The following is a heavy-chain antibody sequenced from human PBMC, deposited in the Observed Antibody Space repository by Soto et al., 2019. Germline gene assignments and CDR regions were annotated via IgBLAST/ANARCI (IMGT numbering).Heavy chain of an antibody. CDR1: GYTFTGYY. D-gene: IGHD1-7*01. CDR2: INPNSGGT. CDR3: AREGAGTRNLYYYYGMDV. Sequence: ASVKVSCKASGYTFTGYYMHWVRQAPGQGLEWMGWINPNSGGTNYAQKFQGWVTMTRDTSISTAYMELSRLRSDDTAVYYCAREGAGTRNLYYYYGMDVWGQGTTVTVSS. V-gene: IGHV1-2*04. J-gene: IGHJ6*02.